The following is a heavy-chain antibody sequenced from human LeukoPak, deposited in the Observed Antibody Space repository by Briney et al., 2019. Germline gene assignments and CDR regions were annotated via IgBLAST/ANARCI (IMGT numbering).Heavy chain of an antibody. Sequence: PSETLSLTCTVSGGSISSSSYYWGWIRQPPGKGLEWIGSIYYSGSTYYNPSLKSRVTISVDTSKNQFSLKLSSVTAADTAVYHCARQEDSSSAPGGYFQHWGQGTLVTVSS. CDR3: ARQEDSSSAPGGYFQH. J-gene: IGHJ1*01. CDR1: GGSISSSSYY. CDR2: IYYSGST. V-gene: IGHV4-39*01. D-gene: IGHD6-6*01.